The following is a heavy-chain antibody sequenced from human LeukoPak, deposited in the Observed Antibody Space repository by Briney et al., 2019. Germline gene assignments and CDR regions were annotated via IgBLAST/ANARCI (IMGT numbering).Heavy chain of an antibody. D-gene: IGHD6-19*01. V-gene: IGHV4-39*07. CDR3: ARATQWLVTSFDY. CDR1: GGSISSSSYC. J-gene: IGHJ4*02. Sequence: SETLSLTCTVSGGSISSSSYCWGWIRQPPGKGLEWIGSIYYSGSTYYNPSLKSRVTISVDTSKNQFSLKLSSVTAADTAVYYCARATQWLVTSFDYWDQGTLVTVSS. CDR2: IYYSGST.